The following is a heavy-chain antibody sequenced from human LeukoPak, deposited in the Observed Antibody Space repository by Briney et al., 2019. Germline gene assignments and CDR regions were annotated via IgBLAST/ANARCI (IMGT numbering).Heavy chain of an antibody. Sequence: VXCXXXXYTLXXXSMXWVRQAPGKGLEWMGGFDPEDGETIYAQKFQGRVTMTEDTSTDTAYMELSSLRSEDTAVYYCATASHLDPWGQGTLVTVSS. CDR3: ATASHLDP. CDR2: FDPEDGET. J-gene: IGHJ5*02. CDR1: XYTLXXXS. V-gene: IGHV1-24*01.